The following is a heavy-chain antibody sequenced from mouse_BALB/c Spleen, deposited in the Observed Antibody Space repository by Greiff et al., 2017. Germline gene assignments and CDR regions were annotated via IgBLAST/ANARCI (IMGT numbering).Heavy chain of an antibody. D-gene: IGHD2-3*01. CDR2: ISSGGST. CDR1: GFTFSSYA. Sequence: EVKLVESGGGLVKPGGSLKLSCAASGFTFSSYAMSWVRQTPEKRLEWVASISSGGSTYYPDSVRGRVTISRDNARNILYLQMSRLRSEDTAMYYCARGRGFYDGYDYWGQGTPLTVSS. CDR3: ARGRGFYDGYDY. V-gene: IGHV5-6-5*01. J-gene: IGHJ2*01.